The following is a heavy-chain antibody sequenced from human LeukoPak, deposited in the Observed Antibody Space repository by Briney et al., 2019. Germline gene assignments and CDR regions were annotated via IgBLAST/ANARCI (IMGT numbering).Heavy chain of an antibody. CDR2: ISGSGGST. J-gene: IGHJ4*02. V-gene: IGHV3-23*01. D-gene: IGHD4-23*01. CDR1: GFTFSSYA. Sequence: GGSLRLSCAASGFTFSSYAMSWVRQAPGKGLEWVSAISGSGGSTYYADSVKGRFTISRDNSKNTLYLQMNSLRAEDTAVYYCAKVTYDYGGNSGGFDYRGQGTLVTVSS. CDR3: AKVTYDYGGNSGGFDY.